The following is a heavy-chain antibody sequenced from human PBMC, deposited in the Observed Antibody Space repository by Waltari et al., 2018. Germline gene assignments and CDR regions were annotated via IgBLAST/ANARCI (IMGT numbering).Heavy chain of an antibody. J-gene: IGHJ4*01. CDR3: ARQYFYGSRGDEYFFDS. Sequence: QVQLVQSGPEVQKPGASVKVSCKTSGYGFSTYYLHWVRQAPGQGLEWMGWINPNSGGTNYAQKFQDRVTMTRDTSITTVYMELSRLRSDDTAILYCARQYFYGSRGDEYFFDSWGQGTLLTVSS. CDR1: GYGFSTYY. CDR2: INPNSGGT. V-gene: IGHV1-2*02. D-gene: IGHD3-10*01.